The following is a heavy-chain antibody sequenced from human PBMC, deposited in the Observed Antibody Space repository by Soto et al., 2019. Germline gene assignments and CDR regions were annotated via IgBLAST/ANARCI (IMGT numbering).Heavy chain of an antibody. V-gene: IGHV3-23*01. D-gene: IGHD1-26*01. CDR2: ISGSGGST. CDR3: AILLGGLGIVGATDAFDI. Sequence: GGSLRLSCAASGFTFSSYAMSWVRQAPGKGLEWVSAISGSGGSTYYADSVKGRFTISRDNSKNTLYLQMNSLRAEDTAVYYCAILLGGLGIVGATDAFDIWGQGTMVTVSS. J-gene: IGHJ3*02. CDR1: GFTFSSYA.